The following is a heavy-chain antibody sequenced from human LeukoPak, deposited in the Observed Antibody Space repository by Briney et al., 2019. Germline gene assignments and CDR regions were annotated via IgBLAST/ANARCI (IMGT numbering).Heavy chain of an antibody. CDR1: GGSISSGGYY. V-gene: IGHV4-31*03. CDR2: IYYSGST. Sequence: SETLSLTCTVSGGSISSGGYYWSWIRQHPGKGLEWIGYIYYSGSTYYNPSLKSRVTISVDTSKNQFSLKLSSVTAADTAMYYCATLWLEDYYGMDVWGQGTTVTVSS. D-gene: IGHD6-19*01. J-gene: IGHJ6*02. CDR3: ATLWLEDYYGMDV.